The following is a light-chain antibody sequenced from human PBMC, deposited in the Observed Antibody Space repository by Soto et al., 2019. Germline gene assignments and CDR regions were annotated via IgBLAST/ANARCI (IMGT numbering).Light chain of an antibody. Sequence: EIVLTQSPGTLSLSPGERATLSCRASQSVSSSYLAWYQQKPGQAPRLLIYGASSRATGIPDRFSGSASGTDFTITISRLEPEDFAVYYCQQYGSSPPWYTFGQGTKLEIK. J-gene: IGKJ2*01. V-gene: IGKV3-20*01. CDR2: GAS. CDR3: QQYGSSPPWYT. CDR1: QSVSSSY.